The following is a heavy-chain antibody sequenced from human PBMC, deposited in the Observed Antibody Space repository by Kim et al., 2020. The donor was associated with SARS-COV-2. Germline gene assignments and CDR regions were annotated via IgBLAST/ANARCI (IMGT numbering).Heavy chain of an antibody. CDR3: ARGFYNGPFDC. D-gene: IGHD1-1*01. J-gene: IGHJ4*02. Sequence: GGSLRLSCAASGVTFDNYGMSWVRQATGKGLEWVAGVTWNGGSTGYVDSVKGRFTISRDNAKKSLNLQMNSLRAEDTALYFCARGFYNGPFDCWGQGTLVTVSS. CDR2: VTWNGGST. CDR1: GVTFDNYG. V-gene: IGHV3-20*04.